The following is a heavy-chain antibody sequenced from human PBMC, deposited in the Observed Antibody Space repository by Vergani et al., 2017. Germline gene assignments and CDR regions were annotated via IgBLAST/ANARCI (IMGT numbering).Heavy chain of an antibody. V-gene: IGHV1-69*17. CDR3: ARREDANWGKAQPIDYWYFDL. Sequence: QVQLVQSGAEVKKPGSSVKVSCKASGGTFSSYAISWVRQAPGQGLEWMGGIIPIFGIANYAQKFQGRVTITADKSTSTAYMELSSLRSEDTAVYYYARREDANWGKAQPIDYWYFDLWGRGTLVTVSS. J-gene: IGHJ2*01. D-gene: IGHD7-27*01. CDR1: GGTFSSYA. CDR2: IIPIFGIA.